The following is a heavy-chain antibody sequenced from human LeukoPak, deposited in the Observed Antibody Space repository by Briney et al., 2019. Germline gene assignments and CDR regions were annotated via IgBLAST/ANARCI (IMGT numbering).Heavy chain of an antibody. Sequence: PGGSLRLSCAASGFTFSSYTMHWVRQAPGKGLEWVAVISYDGSNKYYADSVKGRFTISRDNAKNTLYLQMNSLRAEDTAVYYCAKDKKWLRFPYYYYMDVWGKGTTVTVSS. CDR1: GFTFSSYT. V-gene: IGHV3-30*04. J-gene: IGHJ6*03. CDR3: AKDKKWLRFPYYYYMDV. CDR2: ISYDGSNK. D-gene: IGHD5-12*01.